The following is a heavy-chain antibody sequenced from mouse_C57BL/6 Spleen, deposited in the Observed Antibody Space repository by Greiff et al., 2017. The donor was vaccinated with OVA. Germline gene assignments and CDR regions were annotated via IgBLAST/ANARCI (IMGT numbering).Heavy chain of an antibody. D-gene: IGHD1-1*01. V-gene: IGHV1-50*01. CDR2: IDPSDSYT. CDR3: ARRGYGSSLSYWYFDV. J-gene: IGHJ1*03. CDR1: GYTFTSYW. Sequence: VQLQQPGAELVKPGASVKLSCKASGYTFTSYWMQWVKQRPGQGLEWIGEIDPSDSYTNYNQKFKGKATLTVDTSSSTAYMQLSSLTSEDSAVYYCARRGYGSSLSYWYFDVWGTGTTVTVSS.